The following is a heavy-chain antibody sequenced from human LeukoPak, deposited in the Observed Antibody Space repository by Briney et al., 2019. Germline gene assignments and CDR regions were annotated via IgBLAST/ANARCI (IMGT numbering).Heavy chain of an antibody. CDR2: IKQDGSEK. CDR1: GFTFSSYW. CDR3: ARELDGTSGWSVYFDY. V-gene: IGHV3-7*01. Sequence: GGSLRLSCAASGFTFSSYWMSWVRQAPGKGLERVANIKQDGSEKYYVDSVKGRFTISRDNAKNSLYLQMNSLRAEDTAVYYCARELDGTSGWSVYFDYWGQGTLVTVSS. D-gene: IGHD6-19*01. J-gene: IGHJ4*02.